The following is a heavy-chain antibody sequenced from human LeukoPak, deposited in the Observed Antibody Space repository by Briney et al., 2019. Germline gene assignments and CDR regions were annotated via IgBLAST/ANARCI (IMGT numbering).Heavy chain of an antibody. Sequence: PSETLSLTCTVSGGSISSYYWSWIRQPPGKGLEWIGYAYYSGSTNYNPSLKSRVIITVDTSKNQFSLKLSSVTAADTAVYYCARTEVAAAGNQIFDYWGQGTLVTVSS. CDR2: AYYSGST. CDR3: ARTEVAAAGNQIFDY. V-gene: IGHV4-59*12. CDR1: GGSISSYY. J-gene: IGHJ4*02. D-gene: IGHD6-13*01.